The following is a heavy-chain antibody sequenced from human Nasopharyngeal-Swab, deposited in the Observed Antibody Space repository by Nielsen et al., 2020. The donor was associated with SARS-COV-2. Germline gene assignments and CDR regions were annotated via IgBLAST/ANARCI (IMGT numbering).Heavy chain of an antibody. D-gene: IGHD4-11*01. J-gene: IGHJ6*03. Sequence: GESLKISCAASGFTFSRFGMGWVRQAPGKGLEWVSAISASGVTTYYADSVKGRFTISRDNSKSTPYLQMNSLRAEDTAAYYCAKDLNSNFLNYMDVWGKGTTVSVSS. CDR3: AKDLNSNFLNYMDV. CDR2: ISASGVTT. CDR1: GFTFSRFG. V-gene: IGHV3-23*01.